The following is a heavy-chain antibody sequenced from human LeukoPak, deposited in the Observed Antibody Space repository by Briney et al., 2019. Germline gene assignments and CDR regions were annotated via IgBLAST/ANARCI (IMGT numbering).Heavy chain of an antibody. D-gene: IGHD6-13*01. J-gene: IGHJ4*02. CDR1: GFTFSSYA. CDR3: AKGEPGIAAAGTNYFDY. Sequence: GGSLRLSCAASGFTFSSYAMSWVRQAPGKGLEWVSAISGSGGSTYYADSVKGRFTISRDNSKNTLYLQMNSLRAEDTAVYYCAKGEPGIAAAGTNYFDYWGQGTLVTVSS. CDR2: ISGSGGST. V-gene: IGHV3-23*01.